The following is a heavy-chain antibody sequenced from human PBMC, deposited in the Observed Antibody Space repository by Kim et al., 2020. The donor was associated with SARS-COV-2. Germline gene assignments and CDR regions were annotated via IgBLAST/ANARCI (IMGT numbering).Heavy chain of an antibody. J-gene: IGHJ3*02. V-gene: IGHV3-48*03. CDR1: GFTLTGFE. Sequence: GGSLRLSCGASGFTLTGFEMNWVRPAPGKGLGWLSYINTRGITLYADSVKGRFTISRDNTENSLYLQLNSLRAEATALHYFSRELVIRGVPTADAAFDI. CDR3: SRELVIRGVPTADAAFDI. CDR2: INTRGITL. D-gene: IGHD3-10*01.